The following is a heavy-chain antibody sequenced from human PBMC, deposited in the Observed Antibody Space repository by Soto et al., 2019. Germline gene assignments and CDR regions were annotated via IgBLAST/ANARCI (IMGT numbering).Heavy chain of an antibody. D-gene: IGHD3-22*01. V-gene: IGHV4-59*01. Sequence: SETMSLTCTVSGGSISSYYWSWIRQPPGKGLEWIGYIYYGGSINYNPSLKSRVIISVDTAKNQFSLRLSSVTAADTAVYYCTGAYYDINGYSLDPWGQGTSVTVSS. CDR1: GGSISSYY. CDR3: TGAYYDINGYSLDP. CDR2: IYYGGSI. J-gene: IGHJ5*02.